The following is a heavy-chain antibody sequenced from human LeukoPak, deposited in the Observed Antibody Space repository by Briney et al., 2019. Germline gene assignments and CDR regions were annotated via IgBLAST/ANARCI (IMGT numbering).Heavy chain of an antibody. CDR3: ARDYYDSSFGY. D-gene: IGHD3-10*01. CDR2: INSDGSST. J-gene: IGHJ4*02. CDR1: GFTFSSYW. Sequence: PGGSLRLSCGASGFTFSSYWMHWVRQAPGKGLVWVSRINSDGSSTSYVDSVKGRFTISRDNAKNTLDLQMNSLRAEDTAVYYCARDYYDSSFGYWGQGTLVTVSS. V-gene: IGHV3-74*01.